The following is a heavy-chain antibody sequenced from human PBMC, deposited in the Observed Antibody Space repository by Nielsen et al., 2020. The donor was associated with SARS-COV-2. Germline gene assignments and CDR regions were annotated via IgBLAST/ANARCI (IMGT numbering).Heavy chain of an antibody. J-gene: IGHJ6*02. CDR2: IIPIFGTA. CDR3: ARGGTITMVRGVINGIIYYGMDV. D-gene: IGHD3-10*01. V-gene: IGHV1-69*01. Sequence: WVRQAPGQGLEWMGGIIPIFGTANYAQKFQGRVTITADESTSTAYMELSSLRSEDTAVYYCARGGTITMVRGVINGIIYYGMDVWGQGTTVIVSS.